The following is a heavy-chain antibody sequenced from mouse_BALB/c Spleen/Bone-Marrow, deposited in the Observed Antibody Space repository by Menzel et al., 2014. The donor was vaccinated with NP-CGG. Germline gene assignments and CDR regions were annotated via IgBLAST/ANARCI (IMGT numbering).Heavy chain of an antibody. D-gene: IGHD1-1*02. CDR2: IDSSGST. CDR1: GFSLSSFG. CDR3: ARGDVDSGGRIYNL. V-gene: IGHV5-6-5*01. Sequence: EKSGGRLVTPGTPLTLTCTXSGFSLSSFGMSWVRQAPGKGLEYIGIIDSSGSTWYASWARGRFTISTTSATVDLKITSPTTEDTATYFCARGDVDSGGRIYNLWGQGTLVTVS. J-gene: IGHJ3*02.